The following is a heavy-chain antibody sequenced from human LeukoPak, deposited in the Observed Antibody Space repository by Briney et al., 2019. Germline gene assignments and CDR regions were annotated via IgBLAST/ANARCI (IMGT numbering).Heavy chain of an antibody. CDR3: ARAIGGYATHYYYYMDV. CDR2: ISAYNGNT. D-gene: IGHD5-12*01. J-gene: IGHJ6*03. Sequence: ASVKVSCNASGYTFTSYDINWVRQAPGQGLEWMGWISAYNGNTNYAQKLQGRVTMTTDTSTSTAYMELRSLRSDDTAVYYCARAIGGYATHYYYYMDVWGKGTTVTISS. CDR1: GYTFTSYD. V-gene: IGHV1-18*01.